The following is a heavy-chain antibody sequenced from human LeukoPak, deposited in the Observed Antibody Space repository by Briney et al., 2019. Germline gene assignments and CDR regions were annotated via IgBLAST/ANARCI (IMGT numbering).Heavy chain of an antibody. Sequence: GGSLRLSCAASGFAFSSNAMSWVRQAPGKGLEWVSATSGSGGSTHYADSVKGRFTISRDNSKNTLYLQMNSLRAEDTAVYYCAKAVSVGYYYGMGVWGQGTTVTVSS. CDR2: TSGSGGST. J-gene: IGHJ6*02. CDR1: GFAFSSNA. CDR3: AKAVSVGYYYGMGV. D-gene: IGHD4-23*01. V-gene: IGHV3-23*01.